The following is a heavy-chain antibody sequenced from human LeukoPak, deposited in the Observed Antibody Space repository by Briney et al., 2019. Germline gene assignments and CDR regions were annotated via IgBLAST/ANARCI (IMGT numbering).Heavy chain of an antibody. V-gene: IGHV3-7*04. CDR2: IKPDGSEK. CDR3: ARENYFDY. J-gene: IGHJ4*02. CDR1: GFTFSRFW. Sequence: VQPGASLRLSCAASGFTFSRFWMGWVRQAPGKGLEWVANIKPDGSEKNYGDSVRGRFTISRDNARNSLYLQMNSLRAEDTAVYYCARENYFDYWGQGTLVTVSS.